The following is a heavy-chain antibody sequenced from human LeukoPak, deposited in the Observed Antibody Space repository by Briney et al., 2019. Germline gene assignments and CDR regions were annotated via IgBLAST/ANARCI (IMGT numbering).Heavy chain of an antibody. V-gene: IGHV3-53*01. CDR2: IYSGGST. CDR3: ARVVDHDYGDYYLDY. D-gene: IGHD4-17*01. J-gene: IGHJ4*02. CDR1: GFTVSSND. Sequence: GGSLRLSCAASGFTVSSNDMSWVRQAPGKGLECISVIYSGGSTDYADSVKGRLTISRDNSKNTLYLQMNGLRAEDTAVYYCARVVDHDYGDYYLDYWGQGTLVTVSS.